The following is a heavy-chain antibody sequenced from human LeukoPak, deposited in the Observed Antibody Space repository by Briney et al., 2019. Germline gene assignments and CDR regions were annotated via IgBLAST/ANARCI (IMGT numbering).Heavy chain of an antibody. D-gene: IGHD3-3*01. Sequence: GGSLRLSCAASGFTVSSNYMSWVRQAPGKGLAWVAFIRYDGSNKYYADSVKGRFTISRDNSKNTLYLQMNSLRAEDTAVYYCAKGSDFWSGYSIDYWGQGTLVTVSS. CDR3: AKGSDFWSGYSIDY. CDR1: GFTVSSNY. CDR2: IRYDGSNK. V-gene: IGHV3-30*02. J-gene: IGHJ4*02.